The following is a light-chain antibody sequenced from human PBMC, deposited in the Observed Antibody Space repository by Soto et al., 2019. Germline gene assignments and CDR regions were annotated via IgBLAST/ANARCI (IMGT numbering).Light chain of an antibody. V-gene: IGKV3-20*01. CDR2: GAS. CDR3: QQYGSSPLYT. CDR1: QSVSSSY. J-gene: IGKJ2*01. Sequence: EIVLTQSPGTLSLSPGERATLCCRASQSVSSSYLAWYQHKPGQAPRLLIYGASSRATGIPDRFSGSGSGTDFTLTIRRLEPEEFAVYYCQQYGSSPLYTFGQGTKLEIK.